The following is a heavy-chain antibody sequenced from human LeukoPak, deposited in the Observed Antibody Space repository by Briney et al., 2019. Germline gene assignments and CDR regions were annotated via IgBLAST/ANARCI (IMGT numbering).Heavy chain of an antibody. CDR2: VHLDGRT. CDR3: AREGGFYRPLDY. Sequence: PSETLSLTCGVSGGSVINTNWWTWVRQPPGKGLEWIGEVHLDGRTNYNPSLESRLTMSVDVSENQVSLELTSVTAADTAVYYCAREGGFYRPLDYSGQGTLVTVSS. D-gene: IGHD3-3*01. V-gene: IGHV4-4*02. J-gene: IGHJ4*02. CDR1: GGSVINTNW.